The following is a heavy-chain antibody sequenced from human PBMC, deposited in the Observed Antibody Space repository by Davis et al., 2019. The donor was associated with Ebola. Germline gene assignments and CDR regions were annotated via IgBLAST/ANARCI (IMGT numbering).Heavy chain of an antibody. CDR1: GYMFSNYW. Sequence: TVSCKGSGYMFSNYWIGWVRQMPGRGLEWMGIIYPGDSDAIYSPSFQGQVTISADKSISTAYLQWNSLKASDTAMYYCARQGYCNSSSCNNWFDTWGQGTLVTVSS. CDR2: IYPGDSDA. J-gene: IGHJ5*02. D-gene: IGHD2-2*01. V-gene: IGHV5-51*01. CDR3: ARQGYCNSSSCNNWFDT.